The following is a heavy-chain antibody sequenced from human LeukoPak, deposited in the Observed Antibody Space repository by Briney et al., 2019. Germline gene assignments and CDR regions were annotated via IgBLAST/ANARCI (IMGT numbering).Heavy chain of an antibody. D-gene: IGHD3-16*01. V-gene: IGHV4-39*07. CDR1: GGSISSSSYY. Sequence: SETLSLTCTVSGGSISSSSYYWGWIRQPPGKGLEWIGSIYYSGSTNYNPSLKSRVTISVDTSKNQFSLKLSSVTAADTAVYYCARGGKYLPKGDAFDIWGQGTMVTVSS. CDR3: ARGGKYLPKGDAFDI. J-gene: IGHJ3*02. CDR2: IYYSGST.